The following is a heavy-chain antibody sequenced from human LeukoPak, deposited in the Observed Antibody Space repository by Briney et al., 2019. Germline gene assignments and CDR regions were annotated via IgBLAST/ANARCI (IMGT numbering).Heavy chain of an antibody. CDR2: INHSGST. Sequence: SETLSLTCAVYGGSFSGYYWSWIRQPPGKVLEWIGEINHSGSTNYNPSLKSRVTISVDTSKNQFSLKLSSVTAADTAVYYCARVGWDSSGFNFDYWGQGTLVTVSS. CDR3: ARVGWDSSGFNFDY. J-gene: IGHJ4*02. D-gene: IGHD6-19*01. V-gene: IGHV4-34*01. CDR1: GGSFSGYY.